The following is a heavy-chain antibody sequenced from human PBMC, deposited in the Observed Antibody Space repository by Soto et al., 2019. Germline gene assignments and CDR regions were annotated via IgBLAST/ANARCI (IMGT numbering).Heavy chain of an antibody. CDR3: ARALYCSSTSCYARYYYYGMDV. J-gene: IGHJ6*02. CDR1: GFTFSSYG. D-gene: IGHD2-2*01. Sequence: GGSLRLSCAASGFTFSSYGMHWVRQAPGKGLEWVAVIWYDGSNKYYADSVKGRFTISRDNSKNTLYLQMNSLRAEDTAVYYCARALYCSSTSCYARYYYYGMDVWGQGTTVTVSS. CDR2: IWYDGSNK. V-gene: IGHV3-33*01.